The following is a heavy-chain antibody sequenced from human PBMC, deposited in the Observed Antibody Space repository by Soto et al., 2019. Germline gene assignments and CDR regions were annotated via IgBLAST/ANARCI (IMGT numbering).Heavy chain of an antibody. Sequence: VCHSCAESRCTFSRSAIGWFRRAPGTGLEWVSILTSDGRTYYADSVKGRFTISRDNSKNTVYLQMNSLRAEDTAVYYCAKDYSTVTTDPLSVVLFDYWGQGVLVTVSS. J-gene: IGHJ4*02. CDR1: RCTFSRSA. CDR2: LTSDGRT. D-gene: IGHD4-17*01. V-gene: IGHV3-23*01. CDR3: AKDYSTVTTDPLSVVLFDY.